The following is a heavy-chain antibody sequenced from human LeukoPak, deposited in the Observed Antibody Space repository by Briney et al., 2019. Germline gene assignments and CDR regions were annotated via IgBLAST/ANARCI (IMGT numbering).Heavy chain of an antibody. D-gene: IGHD3-22*01. J-gene: IGHJ4*02. CDR1: GYTFTSYG. CDR2: ISAYNGNT. Sequence: ASVKVSCKASGYTFTSYGISWVRQAPGQGLEWMGWISAYNGNTNYAQKLQGGVTMTTDTSTSTAYMELRSLRSDDTAVYYCARDDTYYYDSSGYPYYFDYWGQGTLVTVSS. CDR3: ARDDTYYYDSSGYPYYFDY. V-gene: IGHV1-18*01.